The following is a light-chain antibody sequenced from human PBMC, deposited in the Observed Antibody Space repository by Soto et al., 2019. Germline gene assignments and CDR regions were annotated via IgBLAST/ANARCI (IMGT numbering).Light chain of an antibody. J-gene: IGKJ1*01. CDR1: QSVGSN. CDR2: GAS. Sequence: EVVMTQSPATLSVSPGERATLSCRASQSVGSNFAWYQQKPGQAPRLLIYGASTRASGIPDRFSGSGSGTDFTLTISRLEPEDFAVYYCQQYGSSGTFGQGTKVDIK. CDR3: QQYGSSGT. V-gene: IGKV3-20*01.